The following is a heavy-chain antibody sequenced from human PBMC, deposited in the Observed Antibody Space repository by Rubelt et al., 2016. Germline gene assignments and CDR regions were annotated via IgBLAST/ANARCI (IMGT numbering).Heavy chain of an antibody. CDR1: GYTFTSYA. CDR2: INAGNGNT. Sequence: QVQLVQSGAEVKKPGASVKVSCKASGYTFTSYAMHWVRQAPGQRLEWMGWINAGNGNTKYSQKFQGRVPITRDTSAGTAYMELRSLRSEGTAVYYCASSGFDYDILTGYYNYYGMDVWGQGTTVTVSS. CDR3: ASSGFDYDILTGYYNYYGMDV. V-gene: IGHV1-3*01. J-gene: IGHJ6*02. D-gene: IGHD3-9*01.